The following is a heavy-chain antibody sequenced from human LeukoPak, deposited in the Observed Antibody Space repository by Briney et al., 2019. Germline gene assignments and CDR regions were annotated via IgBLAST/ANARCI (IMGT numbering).Heavy chain of an antibody. CDR2: ISFSGST. J-gene: IGHJ4*02. CDR3: ARDRGDTAMAHPFDY. D-gene: IGHD5-18*01. Sequence: SETLSLTCTVSGGSISTYYWSWIRQPPGKGLEWIGFISFSGSTNYNPSLKSRVTISIDTSKNQFSLKLSSVTAADTAVYYCARDRGDTAMAHPFDYWGQGTLVTVSS. V-gene: IGHV4-59*01. CDR1: GGSISTYY.